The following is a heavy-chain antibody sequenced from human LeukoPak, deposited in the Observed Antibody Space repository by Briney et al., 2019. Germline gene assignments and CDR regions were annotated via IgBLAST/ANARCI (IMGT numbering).Heavy chain of an antibody. D-gene: IGHD3-22*01. CDR1: GFTFSSYW. CDR3: ARVNYYDSSGYGCYFDY. Sequence: PGGSLRLSCAASGFTFSSYWMSWVRQAPGKGLEWVANIKQDGSEKYYVDSVKGRFTISKDNAKNSLYLQMNSLRAEDTAVYYCARVNYYDSSGYGCYFDYWGQGTLVTVSS. CDR2: IKQDGSEK. J-gene: IGHJ4*02. V-gene: IGHV3-7*01.